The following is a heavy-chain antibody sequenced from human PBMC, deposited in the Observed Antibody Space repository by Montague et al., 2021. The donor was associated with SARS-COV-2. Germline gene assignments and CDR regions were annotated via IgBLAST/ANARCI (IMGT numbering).Heavy chain of an antibody. CDR3: ARGMHCYDSSGYYFDC. Sequence: SETLSLTCTVSGGSISSYYWSWIRQPPGKGLEWIGYIYYSGSTNYNPSLKSRVTISVDTSKNQFSLKLSSVTAADTAVYYCARGMHCYDSSGYYFDCWGQGTLVTVSS. D-gene: IGHD3-22*01. CDR1: GGSISSYY. J-gene: IGHJ4*02. V-gene: IGHV4-59*01. CDR2: IYYSGST.